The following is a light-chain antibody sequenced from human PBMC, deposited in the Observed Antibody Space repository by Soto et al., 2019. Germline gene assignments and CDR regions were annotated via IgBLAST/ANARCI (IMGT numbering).Light chain of an antibody. Sequence: NVLTQFPATLSLSPLDRVTLXNKPSQGVGSYLAWYQQKPGQAPRLLIYDASHRATDIPVRFSGSGSGTDFTLTISSLEPEDFAVYYCQQRSDWPPGTFGGGTKVDIK. CDR3: QQRSDWPPGT. V-gene: IGKV3-11*01. CDR1: QGVGSY. CDR2: DAS. J-gene: IGKJ4*01.